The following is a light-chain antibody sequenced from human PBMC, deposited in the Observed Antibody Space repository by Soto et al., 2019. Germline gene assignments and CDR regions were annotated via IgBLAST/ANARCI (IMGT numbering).Light chain of an antibody. CDR1: QSVGRNF. CDR2: GAS. V-gene: IGKV3-20*01. J-gene: IGKJ4*01. Sequence: EIMLTQSPGTLSLSPGESTTLSCRASQSVGRNFLAWYQQKPGRAPRLLIHGASYRATGVPDRFSGSGSETDFSLTISRLEPEDFAVYYCHQYAASPLTLGGGTKVEIK. CDR3: HQYAASPLT.